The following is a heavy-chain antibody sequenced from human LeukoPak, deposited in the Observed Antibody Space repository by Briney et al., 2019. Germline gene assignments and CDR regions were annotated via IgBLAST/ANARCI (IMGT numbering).Heavy chain of an antibody. V-gene: IGHV3-7*05. D-gene: IGHD5-12*01. CDR1: GFTFSSYW. J-gene: IGHJ4*02. CDR2: IKQDGSEK. CDR3: AGGYSGYVN. Sequence: GGSLRRSCAASGFTFSSYWMSWVRQAPGKGLEWVANIKQDGSEKYHVDSVKGRFTISRDNAKNSLYLQMNSLRAEDTAVYYCAGGYSGYVNWGQGTLVTVSS.